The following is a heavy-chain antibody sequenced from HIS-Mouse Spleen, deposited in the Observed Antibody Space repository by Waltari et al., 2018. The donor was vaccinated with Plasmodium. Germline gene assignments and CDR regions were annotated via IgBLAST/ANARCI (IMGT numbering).Heavy chain of an antibody. Sequence: EVQLVQSGAEVKKPGESLKISCKGSGSSFTSYWIGWVRQLPGKGLEWMGIIYPGDSDTRYSPSFQGQVTISADKSISTAYLQWSSLKASDTAMYYCARHSPYYDFWSGYYRGYFDYWGQGTLVTVSS. V-gene: IGHV5-51*01. CDR1: GSSFTSYW. D-gene: IGHD3-3*01. J-gene: IGHJ4*02. CDR3: ARHSPYYDFWSGYYRGYFDY. CDR2: IYPGDSDT.